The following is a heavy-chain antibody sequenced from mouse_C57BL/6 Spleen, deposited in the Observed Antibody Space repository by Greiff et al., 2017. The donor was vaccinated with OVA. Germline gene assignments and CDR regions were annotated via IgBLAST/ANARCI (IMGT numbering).Heavy chain of an antibody. V-gene: IGHV1-82*01. CDR2: IYPGDGDT. CDR1: GYAFSSSW. J-gene: IGHJ4*01. CDR3: AREDYYYGSSHYYAMDY. D-gene: IGHD1-1*01. Sequence: QVQLKESGPELVKPGASVKISCKASGYAFSSSWMNWVKQRPGKGLEWIGRIYPGDGDTNYNGKFKGKATLTADKSSSTAYMQLSSLTSEDSAVYFCAREDYYYGSSHYYAMDYWGQGTSVTVSS.